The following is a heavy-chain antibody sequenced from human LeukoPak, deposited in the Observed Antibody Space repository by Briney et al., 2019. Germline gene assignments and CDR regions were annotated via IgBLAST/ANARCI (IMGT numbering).Heavy chain of an antibody. V-gene: IGHV3-23*01. CDR3: AKDMGRGGGAVIDY. CDR2: ISGSGANT. J-gene: IGHJ4*02. Sequence: PGGSLRLSCAASGFTFSMYALGWVRQAPGKGLEWVSVISGSGANTYYANSVRGRFTISRDNSRNTPYLHVSSLGADDTAVYYCAKDMGRGGGAVIDYWGQGTLVTVSS. CDR1: GFTFSMYA. D-gene: IGHD2-21*01.